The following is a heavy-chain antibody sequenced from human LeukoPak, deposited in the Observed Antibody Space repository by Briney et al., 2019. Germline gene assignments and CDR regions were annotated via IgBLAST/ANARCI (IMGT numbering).Heavy chain of an antibody. CDR3: ARESPLRITMIRGVIHYYYYMDV. Sequence: YPSQTLSLTCTVSGGSISSGSYYWRWIRQPAGKGLEWIGRIYTSGGTNYIPSLRSRVTISVDTSNNQFSLNLSSVTAADTAMYYCARESPLRITMIRGVIHYYYYMDVWGKGTTVTVSS. CDR2: IYTSGGT. D-gene: IGHD3-10*01. CDR1: GGSISSGSYY. J-gene: IGHJ6*03. V-gene: IGHV4-61*02.